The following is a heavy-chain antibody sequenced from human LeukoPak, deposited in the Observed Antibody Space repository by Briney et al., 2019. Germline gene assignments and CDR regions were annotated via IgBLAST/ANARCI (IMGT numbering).Heavy chain of an antibody. CDR1: GGTFSSYA. V-gene: IGHV1-69*13. J-gene: IGHJ4*02. D-gene: IGHD1-7*01. CDR2: IIPIFGTA. CDR3: ARDGSYNWNYGGLQQPFFDY. Sequence: ASVKVSCKASGGTFSSYAISWVRQAPGQGLEWMGGIIPIFGTANYAQKFQGRVTITADESTSTAYMELSSLRSEDTAVYYCARDGSYNWNYGGLQQPFFDYWGQGTLVTVSS.